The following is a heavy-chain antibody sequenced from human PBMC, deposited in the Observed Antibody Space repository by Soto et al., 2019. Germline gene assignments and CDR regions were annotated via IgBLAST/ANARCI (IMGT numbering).Heavy chain of an antibody. Sequence: QVQLVQSGAEVKKPGASVKVSCKASGYTFTSYAMHWVRQAPGQRLEWMEWINAGNGNTKYSQKFQGRVTITRDTSASTAYMERSSLRSEDTAVYYCARDLYDYGDHFDYWGQGTLVTVSS. CDR2: INAGNGNT. V-gene: IGHV1-3*01. J-gene: IGHJ4*02. CDR3: ARDLYDYGDHFDY. CDR1: GYTFTSYA. D-gene: IGHD4-17*01.